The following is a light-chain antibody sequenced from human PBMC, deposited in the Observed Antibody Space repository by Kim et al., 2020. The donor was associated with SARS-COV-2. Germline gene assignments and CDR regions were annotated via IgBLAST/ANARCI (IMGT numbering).Light chain of an antibody. J-gene: IGKJ5*01. CDR3: QQFNNYPFT. CDR2: DAS. CDR1: LAISTA. Sequence: VVDRVTITLQTSLAISTALSWYQQKQGRAPKLLIFDASNLESGVPSRFSGSGSGTDFTLTISSLQPEDFATYYCQQFNNYPFTFGQGTRLEIK. V-gene: IGKV1D-13*01.